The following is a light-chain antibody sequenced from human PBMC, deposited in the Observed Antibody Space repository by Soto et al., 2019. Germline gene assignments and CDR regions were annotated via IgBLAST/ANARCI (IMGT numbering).Light chain of an antibody. Sequence: DIQMTQSPSSLSASVGDRVTITCQASQDISKYLNWYQLQPGKAPRLLIYDASNVDAGVPSRFSGSGSGTDFPLTISSLQPEDIATYFCQQFDTLPPAFGQGTKLEIK. CDR3: QQFDTLPPA. CDR1: QDISKY. J-gene: IGKJ2*01. V-gene: IGKV1-33*01. CDR2: DAS.